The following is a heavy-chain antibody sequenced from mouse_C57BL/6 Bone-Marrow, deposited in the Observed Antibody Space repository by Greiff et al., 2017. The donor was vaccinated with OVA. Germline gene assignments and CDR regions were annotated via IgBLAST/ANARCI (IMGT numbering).Heavy chain of an antibody. D-gene: IGHD1-1*01. CDR3: ARLITTVVAHWYFDV. CDR1: GYTFTGYW. V-gene: IGHV1-9*01. CDR2: ILPGGGST. J-gene: IGHJ1*03. Sequence: QVTLKVSGAELMKPGASVKLSCTATGYTFTGYWIEWVKQRPGHGLEWIGEILPGGGSTNYNEKVKGKATFTADTSSNTDYMQLSSLTTEDSAIYYCARLITTVVAHWYFDVWGTGTTVTVSS.